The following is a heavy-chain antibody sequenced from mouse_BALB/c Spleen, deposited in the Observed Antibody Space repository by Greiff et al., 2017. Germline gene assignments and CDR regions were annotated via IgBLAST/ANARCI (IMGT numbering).Heavy chain of an antibody. CDR2: IYPGSGST. CDR3: ARDYYGSSYRFAY. Sequence: VQLQQSGPELVKPGASVKMSCKASGYTFTDYVISWVKQRTGQGLEWIGEIYPGSGSTYYNEKFKGKATLTADKSSNTAYMQLSSLTSEDSAVYFCARDYYGSSYRFAYWGQGTLVTVSA. V-gene: IGHV1-77*01. CDR1: GYTFTDYV. J-gene: IGHJ3*01. D-gene: IGHD1-1*01.